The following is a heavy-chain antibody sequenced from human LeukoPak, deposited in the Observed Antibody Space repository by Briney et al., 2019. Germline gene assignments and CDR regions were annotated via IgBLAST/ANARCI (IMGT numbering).Heavy chain of an antibody. CDR1: GYIFTGYY. CDR3: ARGDCSVSGCHGGNWFDP. CDR2: INPNSGGT. Sequence: ASVKASCKASGYIFTGYYIHWVRQAPGQGLEWMGWINPNSGGTRYAQNFQGRVTMTRDTSSSTAHMELSRLRSDDTAVYYCARGDCSVSGCHGGNWFDPWGQGTLVTVSS. V-gene: IGHV1-2*02. J-gene: IGHJ5*02. D-gene: IGHD2-15*01.